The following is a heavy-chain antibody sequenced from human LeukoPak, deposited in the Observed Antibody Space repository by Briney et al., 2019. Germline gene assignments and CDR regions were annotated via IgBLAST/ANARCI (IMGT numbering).Heavy chain of an antibody. J-gene: IGHJ4*02. CDR3: ARGGPGYYLDY. CDR1: GFTFSSHD. Sequence: GGSLRLSCAASGFTFSSHDMHWVRHATGKGLEWVSTIGTAGDTYYPGSVKGRFTISRENAKNSLYLQMNILKAGDMAVYYCARGGPGYYLDYWGQGTLVTVSP. CDR2: IGTAGDT. V-gene: IGHV3-13*01.